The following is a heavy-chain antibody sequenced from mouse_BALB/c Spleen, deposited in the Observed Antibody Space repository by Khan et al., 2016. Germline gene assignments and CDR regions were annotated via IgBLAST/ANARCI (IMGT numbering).Heavy chain of an antibody. J-gene: IGHJ4*01. CDR2: ISSGGSYT. Sequence: EVELVESGGGLVKPGGSLKLSCAASGFTFSSYAMSWVRQSPEKRLEWVAEISSGGSYTYYSDTVTGRFTISRNTAKNTLDLEVISLRSEETAMYYCARDGNYYAMDYWGQGTSVTVSS. D-gene: IGHD2-1*01. CDR1: GFTFSSYA. CDR3: ARDGNYYAMDY. V-gene: IGHV5-9-4*01.